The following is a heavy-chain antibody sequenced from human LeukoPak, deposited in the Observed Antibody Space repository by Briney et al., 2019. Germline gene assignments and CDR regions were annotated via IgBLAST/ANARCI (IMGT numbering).Heavy chain of an antibody. CDR2: IYHSGST. CDR3: ARHKSSEWGAGDFDY. CDR1: GYSISSGYY. D-gene: IGHD3-3*01. Sequence: SETLSLTCAVSGYSISSGYYWGWIRQPPGKGVVWIGSIYHSGSTYYNSSLKSRVTISVDTSKNQFSLKLSSVTAADTAVYYCARHKSSEWGAGDFDYWGQGTLVTVSS. J-gene: IGHJ4*02. V-gene: IGHV4-38-2*01.